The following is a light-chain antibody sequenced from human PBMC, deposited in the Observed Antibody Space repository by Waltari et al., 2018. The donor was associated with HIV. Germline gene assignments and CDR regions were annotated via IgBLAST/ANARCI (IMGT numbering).Light chain of an antibody. CDR2: GVS. CDR3: QQFYYWPRT. Sequence: EIVMTQSPVALSVSPGDRVTLYCRASESVGSFFAWYQQRPGQGPSLLMYGVSTRASGVSARFTGSGSGTEVNLTITSLQSDDSAIYFCQQFYYWPRTFGQGTKVEVK. J-gene: IGKJ1*01. CDR1: ESVGSF. V-gene: IGKV3-15*01.